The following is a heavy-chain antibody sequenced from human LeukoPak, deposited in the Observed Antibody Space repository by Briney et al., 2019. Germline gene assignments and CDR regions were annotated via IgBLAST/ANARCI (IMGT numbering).Heavy chain of an antibody. CDR3: ARRARTYSHPYDY. Sequence: PGGSLRLSCTVSGFTVSSNSMSWVRQAPGKGLEWVSFIYSDKRHYSDSVKGRFTISRDNSKNTLYLQMNSLRAEDTAVYYCARRARTYSHPYDYWGQGTLVTVS. J-gene: IGHJ4*02. CDR1: GFTVSSNS. V-gene: IGHV3-53*01. CDR2: IYSDKR. D-gene: IGHD2-15*01.